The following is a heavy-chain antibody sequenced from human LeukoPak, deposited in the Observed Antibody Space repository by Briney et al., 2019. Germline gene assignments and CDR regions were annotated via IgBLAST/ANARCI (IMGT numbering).Heavy chain of an antibody. CDR3: ARGDSGSYYFDY. J-gene: IGHJ4*02. D-gene: IGHD1-26*01. Sequence: GGSLRLSCAASGFTFSSYSMNWVRQAPGKGLEWVSYISTSSGTIYYADSVKGRFTISRDNAKNSLYLQMNSLRAEDTAVYYCARGDSGSYYFDYWGQGTLVTVSS. CDR2: ISTSSGTI. CDR1: GFTFSSYS. V-gene: IGHV3-48*04.